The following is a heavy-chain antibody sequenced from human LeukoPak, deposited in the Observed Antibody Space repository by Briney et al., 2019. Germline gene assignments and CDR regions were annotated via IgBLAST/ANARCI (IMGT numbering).Heavy chain of an antibody. D-gene: IGHD3-10*01. Sequence: GGSLRLPCAASGFTVSSNYMSWVRQAPGKGLEWVSVIYSGGSTYYADSVKGRFTISRDNSKNTLYLQMNSLRAEDTAVYYCATIDSGYGVYFDYWGQGTLVTVSS. CDR1: GFTVSSNY. CDR3: ATIDSGYGVYFDY. V-gene: IGHV3-66*01. CDR2: IYSGGST. J-gene: IGHJ4*02.